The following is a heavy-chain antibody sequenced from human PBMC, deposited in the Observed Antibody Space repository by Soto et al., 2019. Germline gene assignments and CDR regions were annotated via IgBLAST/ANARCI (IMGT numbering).Heavy chain of an antibody. J-gene: IGHJ4*02. D-gene: IGHD1-1*01. CDR1: GYTFTRYG. CDR2: ISAHNGNT. V-gene: IGHV1-18*01. CDR3: ARGRYGDY. Sequence: QVHLVQSGAEVKKPGASVKVSCKGSGYTFTRYGITWVRQAPGQGLEWMGWISAHNGNTDYAQKLQGRVTVTRDTSSRTAYMELRSLRSDDTAVYYCARGRYGDYWGQGALVTVYS.